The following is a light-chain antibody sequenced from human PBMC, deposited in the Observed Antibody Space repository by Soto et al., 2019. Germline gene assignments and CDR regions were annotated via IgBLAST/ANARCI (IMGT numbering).Light chain of an antibody. CDR3: HQYADSAHT. CDR2: ATS. J-gene: IGKJ2*01. CDR1: QTISRDD. V-gene: IGKV3-20*01. Sequence: EIVLTQSPGTLSLSPGETATLSCRTSQTISRDDLAWYQQRPGQAPRLLVSATSRRATGIPDRFSGSGFGTQFTLTISRLEPEDFAVYYCHQYADSAHTFGQGTKLEIK.